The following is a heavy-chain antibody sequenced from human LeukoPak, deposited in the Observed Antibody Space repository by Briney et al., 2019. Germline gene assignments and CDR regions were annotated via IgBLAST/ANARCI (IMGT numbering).Heavy chain of an antibody. J-gene: IGHJ5*02. CDR2: IYYSGST. Sequence: SATLSLTCTASGGSISSYYWSWIRQPPGKGLEWIGYIYYSGSTNYNPSIKSRVTISVDTSKNQFSLKLSSVTAADTAVYYCARATLLEYGEPCAPFDPWGQGTLVTVSS. V-gene: IGHV4-59*07. D-gene: IGHD4-17*01. CDR3: ARATLLEYGEPCAPFDP. CDR1: GGSISSYY.